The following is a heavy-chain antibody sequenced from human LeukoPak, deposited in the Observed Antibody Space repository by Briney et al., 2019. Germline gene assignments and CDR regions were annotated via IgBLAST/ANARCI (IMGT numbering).Heavy chain of an antibody. CDR2: ISSSSSYI. J-gene: IGHJ4*02. Sequence: GGSLRLSCAASGFTFSSYSMNWVRQAPGKGLEWVPSISSSSSYIYYADSVKGRVTISRDNAKNSLYLQMNSLRAEDTAVYYCVRSITMIVVAPGYWGQGTLVTVSS. V-gene: IGHV3-21*01. D-gene: IGHD3-22*01. CDR1: GFTFSSYS. CDR3: VRSITMIVVAPGY.